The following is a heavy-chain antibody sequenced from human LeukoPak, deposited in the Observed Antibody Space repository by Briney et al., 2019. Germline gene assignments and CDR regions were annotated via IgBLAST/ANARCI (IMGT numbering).Heavy chain of an antibody. CDR3: ARYCSGGSCYHRDYYVMDV. D-gene: IGHD2-15*01. V-gene: IGHV3-21*01. CDR1: GFTFSSYS. J-gene: IGHJ6*02. CDR2: ISSSSSYI. Sequence: PGGSLRLSCAASGFTFSSYSMNWVRQAPGKGLEWVSSISSSSSYIYYADSVKGRFTISRDNAKNSLYLQMNSLRAEDTAVYYCARYCSGGSCYHRDYYVMDVWGQGTTVTVSS.